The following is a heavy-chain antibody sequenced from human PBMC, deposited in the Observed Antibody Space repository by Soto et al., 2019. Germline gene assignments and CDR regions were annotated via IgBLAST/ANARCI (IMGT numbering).Heavy chain of an antibody. Sequence: PGGSLRLSCAASGFTFSSYSMNWVRQAPGKGLEWVSSISSSSSYIYYADSVKGRFTISRDNAKNTLYLQMNSLRAEDTAVYYCTKVGESPYRENNWFDPWGQGTLVTVSS. J-gene: IGHJ5*02. CDR2: ISSSSSYI. CDR3: TKVGESPYRENNWFDP. CDR1: GFTFSSYS. V-gene: IGHV3-21*04.